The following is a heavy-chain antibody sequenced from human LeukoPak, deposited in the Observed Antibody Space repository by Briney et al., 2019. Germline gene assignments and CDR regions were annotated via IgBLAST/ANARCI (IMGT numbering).Heavy chain of an antibody. J-gene: IGHJ6*02. CDR3: AKDKGRRGYYYYYGMDV. V-gene: IGHV3-30*18. CDR2: ISYDGSNK. Sequence: GGSLRLSCAASGFTFSSYGMHWVRQAPGKGLEWVAVISYDGSNKYYADSVKGRFTISRDNSKNTLYLQMNSLRAEDTAVYYCAKDKGRRGYYYYYGMDVWGQGTTVIVSS. CDR1: GFTFSSYG. D-gene: IGHD6-25*01.